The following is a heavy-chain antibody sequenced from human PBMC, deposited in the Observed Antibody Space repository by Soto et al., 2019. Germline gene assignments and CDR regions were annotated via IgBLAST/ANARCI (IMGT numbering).Heavy chain of an antibody. J-gene: IGHJ4*02. D-gene: IGHD3-3*01. Sequence: GGSLRLSCAASGFTFSSYAMSWVRQAPGKGLEWVSAISGSGGSTYYADSVKGRFTISRDNSKNTLYLQMNSLRAEDTAVYYCAKDSEGSTIFGVVIIPLGFDYWGQGTLVTVSS. V-gene: IGHV3-23*01. CDR1: GFTFSSYA. CDR3: AKDSEGSTIFGVVIIPLGFDY. CDR2: ISGSGGST.